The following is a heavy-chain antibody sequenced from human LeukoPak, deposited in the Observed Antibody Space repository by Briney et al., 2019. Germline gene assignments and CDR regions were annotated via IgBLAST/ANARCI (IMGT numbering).Heavy chain of an antibody. CDR2: INHSGST. V-gene: IGHV4-34*01. CDR3: ADLWVIEY. CDR1: GGSFSGYY. D-gene: IGHD2-21*01. J-gene: IGHJ4*02. Sequence: PSETLSLTCAVSGGSFSGYYWTWIRQPPGKGLEWIGEINHSGSTNYNPSLKSRVTISVDTSKNQSSLKLSSVTAADTAVYYCADLWVIEYWGQGTLVTVSS.